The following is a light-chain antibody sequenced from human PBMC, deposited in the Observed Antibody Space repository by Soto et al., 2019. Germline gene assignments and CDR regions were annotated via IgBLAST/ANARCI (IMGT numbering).Light chain of an antibody. CDR1: SSDVGGNNY. J-gene: IGLJ2*01. CDR2: EVG. V-gene: IGLV2-8*01. CDR3: SSSSTSNNPPEV. Sequence: QSALTQPPSVSGSPGQSITISCTGTSSDVGGNNYVSWYQQHPGKAPKLMIYEVGKRPSGVPYRFSGSKSGNTASLTVSGRHPDDDEDDYYSSSSTSNNPPEVFGGGTKLTVL.